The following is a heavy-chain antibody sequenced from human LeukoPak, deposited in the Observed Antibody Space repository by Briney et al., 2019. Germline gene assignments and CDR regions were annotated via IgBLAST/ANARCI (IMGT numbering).Heavy chain of an antibody. CDR2: IYYSGST. CDR3: ARSAYYYDNSGYYPHFDY. CDR1: GGSISSYY. Sequence: SETLSLTCTVSGGSISSYYWSWIRQPPGKGLEWIGYIYYSGSTNYNPSLKRRVTISVDTSKNQFSLKLSSVTAADTAVYYCARSAYYYDNSGYYPHFDYWGQGTLVTVSS. J-gene: IGHJ4*02. D-gene: IGHD3-22*01. V-gene: IGHV4-59*01.